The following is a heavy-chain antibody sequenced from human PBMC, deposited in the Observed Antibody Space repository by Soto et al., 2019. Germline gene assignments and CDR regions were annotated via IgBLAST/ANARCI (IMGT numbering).Heavy chain of an antibody. Sequence: HPGGSLRLSCAASGFTFSDHYMDWVRQAPGKGLEWLGRTRNKANSYTTEYAASVKGRFIISRDDSRNSLYLQMNSLKTEDTAVYYCARISTFEGMDVWGQGTTVTVSS. D-gene: IGHD3-3*01. J-gene: IGHJ6*02. CDR2: TRNKANSYTT. CDR1: GFTFSDHY. V-gene: IGHV3-72*01. CDR3: ARISTFEGMDV.